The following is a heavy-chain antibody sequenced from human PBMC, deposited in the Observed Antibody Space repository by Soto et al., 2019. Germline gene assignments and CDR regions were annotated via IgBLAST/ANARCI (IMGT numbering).Heavy chain of an antibody. Sequence: ASVKVSCKASGYTFTGYYMHWVRQAPGQGLEWMGWINPNSGGTNYAQKFQGWVTMTRDTSISTAYMELSSLRSDDTAVYYCARTLPLILLTVRCYSYAMDVWGQGTTGTVSS. J-gene: IGHJ6*02. CDR2: INPNSGGT. CDR3: ARTLPLILLTVRCYSYAMDV. CDR1: GYTFTGYY. V-gene: IGHV1-2*04. D-gene: IGHD3-3*01.